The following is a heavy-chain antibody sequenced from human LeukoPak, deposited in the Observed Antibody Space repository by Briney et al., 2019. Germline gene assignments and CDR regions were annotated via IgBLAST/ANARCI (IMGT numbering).Heavy chain of an antibody. CDR1: GFTFSNYG. Sequence: GGSLRLSRAASGFTFSNYGMHWVRQPPGKGLEWVAVILYDGSNKYYVDSVKGRFTISRDNSKKTVYLQMNSLRAEDTGVYYCAKGATVTSDPYLDYWGQGTLVTVSS. D-gene: IGHD4-17*01. CDR2: ILYDGSNK. CDR3: AKGATVTSDPYLDY. V-gene: IGHV3-30*18. J-gene: IGHJ4*02.